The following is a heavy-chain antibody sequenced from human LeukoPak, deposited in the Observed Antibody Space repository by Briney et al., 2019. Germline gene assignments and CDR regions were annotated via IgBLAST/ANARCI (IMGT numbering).Heavy chain of an antibody. J-gene: IGHJ4*02. V-gene: IGHV1-24*01. D-gene: IGHD6-13*01. Sequence: ASVKVSCKVSGYTLTELSMHWVRQAPGKGLEWMGGFDPEDGGTIYAQKFQGRVTMTEDTSTDTAYMELSSLRSEDTAVYYCATVGTKGIAAAGTSFDYWGQGTLVTVSS. CDR3: ATVGTKGIAAAGTSFDY. CDR1: GYTLTELS. CDR2: FDPEDGGT.